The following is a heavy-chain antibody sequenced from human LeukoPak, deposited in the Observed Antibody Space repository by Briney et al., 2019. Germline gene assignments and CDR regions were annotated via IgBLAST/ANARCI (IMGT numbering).Heavy chain of an antibody. J-gene: IGHJ4*02. CDR3: AKYDSSGYSDY. V-gene: IGHV3-23*01. D-gene: IGHD3-22*01. CDR1: GFTFSSSA. CDR2: ISVSGVST. Sequence: GGSLRLSCAASGFTFSSSAMTWVRQAPGKGLEWVSDISVSGVSTYYADSVKGRFTISRDNSKNTLYLQMNSLRAEDTAVYYCAKYDSSGYSDYWGREPWSPSPQ.